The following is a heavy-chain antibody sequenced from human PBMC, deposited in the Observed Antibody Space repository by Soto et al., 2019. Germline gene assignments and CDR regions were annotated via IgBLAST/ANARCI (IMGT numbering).Heavy chain of an antibody. CDR1: GYTFTSYG. V-gene: IGHV1-18*01. CDR2: ISAYNGNT. J-gene: IGHJ3*02. CDR3: ARFQAAVAGIEAFDI. Sequence: QVQLVQSGAEVKKPGASVKVSCKASGYTFTSYGISGLRQAPGQGLEWMGWISAYNGNTNYAQKPQGRVTMTTDTSTSTAYLELRSLRSDDTDVYYCARFQAAVAGIEAFDIWGQVTMVTVSS. D-gene: IGHD6-19*01.